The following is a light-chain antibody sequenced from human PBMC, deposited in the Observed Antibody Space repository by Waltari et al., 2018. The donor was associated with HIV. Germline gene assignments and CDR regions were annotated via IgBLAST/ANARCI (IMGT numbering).Light chain of an antibody. V-gene: IGLV2-14*03. J-gene: IGLJ1*01. Sequence: QSALPPPAAVSGSPGQSVTISCTGTTSDVGGSNFFSWYQQHPGQAPKLIIYDVSKRPSVFSNRFSGSNSSNTASLTFSGLQAEDDADYYCSSYTSTNTRVFGTGTKVTVL. CDR1: TSDVGGSNF. CDR2: DVS. CDR3: SSYTSTNTRV.